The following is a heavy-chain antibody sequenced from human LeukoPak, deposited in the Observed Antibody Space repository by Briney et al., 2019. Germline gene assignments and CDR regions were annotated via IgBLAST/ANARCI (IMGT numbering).Heavy chain of an antibody. CDR1: GGSISSYY. V-gene: IGHV4-59*01. CDR3: AVDNDSTGYYFSMDV. J-gene: IGHJ6*03. D-gene: IGHD3-22*01. Sequence: SETLSLTCTVSGGSISSYYWSWIRQPPGKGLEWIGYIYYSGSTNYNPSLKSRVTISVDTSKNHFSLKLSSVTAADTAVYYCAVDNDSTGYYFSMDVWGKGTTVTVSS. CDR2: IYYSGST.